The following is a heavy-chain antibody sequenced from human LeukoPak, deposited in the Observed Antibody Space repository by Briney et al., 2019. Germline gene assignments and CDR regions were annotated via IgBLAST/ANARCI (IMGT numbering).Heavy chain of an antibody. J-gene: IGHJ4*02. V-gene: IGHV3-23*01. CDR2: ISGSGGST. CDR1: GFTFSSYA. CDR3: AKPYYGDSRTQSDY. Sequence: GGSLRLSCAASGFTFSSYAMSWVRQAPGKGLEWVSAISGSGGSTYYADSVKGRFTISRDNSKNTLYLQMNGLRAEDTAVYYCAKPYYGDSRTQSDYWGQGTLVTVSS. D-gene: IGHD4-17*01.